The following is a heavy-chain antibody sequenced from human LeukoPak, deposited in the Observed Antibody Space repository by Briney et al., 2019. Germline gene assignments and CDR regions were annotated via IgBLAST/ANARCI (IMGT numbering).Heavy chain of an antibody. Sequence: ASVKVSCKASGYTFTSYGISWVRQAPGQGLEWMGWISAYNGNTNYAQKLQGRVTMTTDTSTSTAYMELRSLRSDDTAVYYCARDGAVGYDFWSGYPLYYWGQGTLVTVSS. J-gene: IGHJ4*02. CDR1: GYTFTSYG. D-gene: IGHD3-3*01. CDR3: ARDGAVGYDFWSGYPLYY. V-gene: IGHV1-18*01. CDR2: ISAYNGNT.